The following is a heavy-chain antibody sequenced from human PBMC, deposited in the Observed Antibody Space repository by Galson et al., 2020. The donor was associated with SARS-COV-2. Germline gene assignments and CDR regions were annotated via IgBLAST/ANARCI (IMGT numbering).Heavy chain of an antibody. CDR3: ARHVLYHGDFDY. V-gene: IGHV4-59*08. D-gene: IGHD2-2*01. Sequence: SETLSLTCTVSGGSISSYYWSWIRQPPGKGLEWIGYIYYSGTTDYNPSLNSRVTMSVDTSNNLFSLKLSSVTAADTAIYYCARHVLYHGDFDYWGQGTLVTVSS. CDR2: IYYSGTT. J-gene: IGHJ4*02. CDR1: GGSISSYY.